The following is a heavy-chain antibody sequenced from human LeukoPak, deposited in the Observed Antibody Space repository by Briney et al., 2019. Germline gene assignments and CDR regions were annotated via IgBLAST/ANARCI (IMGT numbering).Heavy chain of an antibody. Sequence: GRSLRLSCAASGFTFSSYGMHWVRQAPGKGLEWVAVLSYDGSVKYYADSVKGRFTISRDNSKNTLYLQMNSLRAEDTAVYYCAKDLAHYGLGNGFDYWGQGTLVTVSS. V-gene: IGHV3-30*18. CDR3: AKDLAHYGLGNGFDY. J-gene: IGHJ4*02. D-gene: IGHD3-10*01. CDR2: LSYDGSVK. CDR1: GFTFSSYG.